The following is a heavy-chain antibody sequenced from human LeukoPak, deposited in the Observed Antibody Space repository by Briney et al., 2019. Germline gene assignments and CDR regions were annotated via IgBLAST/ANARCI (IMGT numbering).Heavy chain of an antibody. CDR2: IYTSGST. J-gene: IGHJ4*02. V-gene: IGHV4-61*02. CDR1: GGSISSGGYY. Sequence: SETLSLTCTVSGGSISSGGYYWSWIRQPAGKGLEWIGRIYTSGSTNYNPSLKSRVTMSVDTSKNQFSLKLSSVTAADTAVYYCAREGDGIAAAGTVDYWGQGTLVTVSS. CDR3: AREGDGIAAAGTVDY. D-gene: IGHD6-13*01.